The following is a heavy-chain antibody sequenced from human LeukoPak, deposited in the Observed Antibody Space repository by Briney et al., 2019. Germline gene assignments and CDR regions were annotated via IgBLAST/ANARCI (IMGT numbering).Heavy chain of an antibody. D-gene: IGHD3-3*01. CDR1: GGSFSGYY. CDR3: ARVTTRITIFGVVTPTGFDY. J-gene: IGHJ4*02. CDR2: INHSGST. V-gene: IGHV4-34*01. Sequence: SETLSLTCAVSGGSFSGYYWSWIRQPPGKGLEWIGEINHSGSTNYNPSLKSRVTISVDTSKNQFSLKLSSVTAADTAVYYCARVTTRITIFGVVTPTGFDYWGQGTLVTVSS.